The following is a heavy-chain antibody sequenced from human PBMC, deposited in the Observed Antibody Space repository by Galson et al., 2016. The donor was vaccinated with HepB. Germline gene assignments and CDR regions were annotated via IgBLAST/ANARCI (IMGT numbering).Heavy chain of an antibody. J-gene: IGHJ4*02. Sequence: SLRLSCAASRFAFSNYVMRWVRQAPGTGLEWVSTISASGDDTYYAAPAKGRFTISRDNSKNTWNVQMNSLRADDTAVYYCAAGYYYGDLGRDWGQGTLVIVSS. D-gene: IGHD3-10*01. CDR1: RFAFSNYV. CDR2: ISASGDDT. CDR3: AAGYYYGDLGRD. V-gene: IGHV3-23*01.